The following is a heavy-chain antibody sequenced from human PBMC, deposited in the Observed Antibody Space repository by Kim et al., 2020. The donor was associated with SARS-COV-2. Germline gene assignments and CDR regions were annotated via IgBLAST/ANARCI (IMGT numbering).Heavy chain of an antibody. Sequence: KIQGGVTITADESTSTAYMELSSLRAEDTAVYYCARDLRYYDFWSGLDYWGQGTLVTVSS. J-gene: IGHJ4*02. CDR3: ARDLRYYDFWSGLDY. V-gene: IGHV1-69*01. D-gene: IGHD3-3*01.